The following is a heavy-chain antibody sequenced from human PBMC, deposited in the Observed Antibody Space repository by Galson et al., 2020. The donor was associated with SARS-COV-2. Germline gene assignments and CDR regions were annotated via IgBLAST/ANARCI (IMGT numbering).Heavy chain of an antibody. V-gene: IGHV4-4*02. CDR1: GCSFSSNNW. CDR3: ARDGAGVAARTGAFSS. D-gene: IGHD6-6*01. Sequence: SETLSLTCVVSGCSFSSNNWRCGVRQPAGKRLGWIGEIYHTGTTNDNPSLESRLIISVDKSKNQFYLRLTSVTAADTAVYYCARDGAGVAARTGAFSSWRQRTLVTVSS. J-gene: IGHJ5*02. CDR2: IYHTGTT.